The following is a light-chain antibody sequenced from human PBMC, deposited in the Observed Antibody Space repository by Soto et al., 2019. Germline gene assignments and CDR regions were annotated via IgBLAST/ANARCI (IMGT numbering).Light chain of an antibody. CDR1: SNDVGGYNY. V-gene: IGLV2-14*03. Sequence: QSVLTQPASVSGSPGQSITISCTGTSNDVGGYNYVSWFQQHPGKAPKLLIYDVTNRPSGVSNRFSGSKSGNTASLTISGLQAEDEADYYCSSFSSSSPLVFGGGTKVTVL. CDR3: SSFSSSSPLV. CDR2: DVT. J-gene: IGLJ2*01.